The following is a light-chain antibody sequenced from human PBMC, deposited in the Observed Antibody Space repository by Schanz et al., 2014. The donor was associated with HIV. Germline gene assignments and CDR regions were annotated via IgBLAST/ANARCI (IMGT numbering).Light chain of an antibody. CDR3: AVWDNALRSVM. CDR1: NSNIGNNF. J-gene: IGLJ3*02. CDR2: DNY. Sequence: QSVLTQPPSVSAAPGQKVTISCSGSNSNIGNNFVSWYRHLPGTAPKLLIFDNYQRPSEIPDRFSGSKSGASATLAITGLQTGDEAHYYCAVWDNALRSVMFGGGTKLTVL. V-gene: IGLV1-51*01.